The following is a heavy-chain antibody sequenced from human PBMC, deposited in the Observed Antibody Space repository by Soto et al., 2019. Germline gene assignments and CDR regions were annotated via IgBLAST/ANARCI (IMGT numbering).Heavy chain of an antibody. CDR3: ARESRDGYNWPIHY. CDR2: IYYSGST. V-gene: IGHV4-31*03. D-gene: IGHD1-1*01. J-gene: IGHJ4*02. Sequence: QVQLQESGPGLVKPSQTLSLTCTVSGGSIRSGGYYWSWIRHHPGTGLEWIEYIYYSGSTYYNPSIKSGVTISVDTSKNQSSLKLSSVTAADTAVYYCARESRDGYNWPIHYVGQGTLVAVSS. CDR1: GGSIRSGGYY.